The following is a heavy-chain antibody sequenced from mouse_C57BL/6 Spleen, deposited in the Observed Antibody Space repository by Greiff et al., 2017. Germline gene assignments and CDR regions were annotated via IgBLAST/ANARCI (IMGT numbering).Heavy chain of an antibody. V-gene: IGHV5-2*03. D-gene: IGHD2-5*01. CDR3: ARHESNYGYAMDY. CDR1: EYEFPSHD. CDR2: INSDGGST. J-gene: IGHJ4*01. Sequence: EVMLVESGGGLVQPGESLKLSCESNEYEFPSHDMSWVRTTPENRLELVAAINSDGGSTYYPDTMERRFIIARDNTKKTLYLQMSSLRSEDTALYYCARHESNYGYAMDYWGQGTSVTVSS.